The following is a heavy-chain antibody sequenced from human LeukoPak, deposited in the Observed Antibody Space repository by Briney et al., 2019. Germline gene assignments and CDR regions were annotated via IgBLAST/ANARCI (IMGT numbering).Heavy chain of an antibody. CDR3: ARGLVDVHDSSGYYSNWFDP. CDR2: ISYDGNNK. D-gene: IGHD3-22*01. CDR1: GFTFSSYA. Sequence: PGRSLRLSCAASGFTFSSYAMHWVRQAPGKGLEWVAVISYDGNNKYYADSVKGRFTISRDNSKNTLYVQMNSLRVEDTAVYYCARGLVDVHDSSGYYSNWFDPWGQGTLVTVSS. V-gene: IGHV3-30-3*01. J-gene: IGHJ5*02.